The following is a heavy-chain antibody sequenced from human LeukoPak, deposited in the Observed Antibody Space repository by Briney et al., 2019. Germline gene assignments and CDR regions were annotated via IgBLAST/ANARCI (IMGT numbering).Heavy chain of an antibody. J-gene: IGHJ4*02. CDR3: ARDYYDSSGYYEGVY. CDR2: INPNSGGT. V-gene: IGHV1-2*06. D-gene: IGHD3-22*01. CDR1: GYTFTGYY. Sequence: ASVKVSCKASGYTFTGYYMRWVRQAPGQGLEWMGRINPNSGGTNYAQKFQGRVTMTRDTSISTAYMELSKLRSDDTAVYYCARDYYDSSGYYEGVYWGQGTLVTVSS.